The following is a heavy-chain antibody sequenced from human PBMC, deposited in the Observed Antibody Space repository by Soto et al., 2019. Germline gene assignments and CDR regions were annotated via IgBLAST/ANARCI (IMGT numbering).Heavy chain of an antibody. Sequence: GESLKISCRGSVYSFSNYWIGWVRQMPGKGLEWMGIIYRGDSGSRYRPSSQGQVTISADKSITTAHLQWSSLKASDTAMYYCATGGFSSSSVDYWGQGTLVTVSS. CDR3: ATGGFSSSSVDY. CDR2: IYRGDSGS. V-gene: IGHV5-51*01. CDR1: VYSFSNYW. D-gene: IGHD6-19*01. J-gene: IGHJ4*02.